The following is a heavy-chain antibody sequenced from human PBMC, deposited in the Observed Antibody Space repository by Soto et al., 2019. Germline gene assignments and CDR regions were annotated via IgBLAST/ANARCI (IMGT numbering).Heavy chain of an antibody. J-gene: IGHJ6*02. V-gene: IGHV3-21*01. CDR2: ISSSSSYI. Sequence: GGSLRLSCAASGFTFSSYSMNWVRQAPGKGLEWVSSISSSSSYIYYADSVKGRFTISRDNAKNSLYLQMNSLRAEDTAVYYCAREPEFYLFCTSCVSYGMDVWGQGTTVTVSS. CDR3: AREPEFYLFCTSCVSYGMDV. CDR1: GFTFSSYS. D-gene: IGHD2-8*01.